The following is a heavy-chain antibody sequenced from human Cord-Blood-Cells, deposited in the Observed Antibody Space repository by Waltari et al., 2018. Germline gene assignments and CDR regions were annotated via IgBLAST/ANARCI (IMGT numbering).Heavy chain of an antibody. Sequence: QLQLQESGPGLVKPSETLSLTCTVSGGSISSSSYSWGWIRQPPGKGLEWIGSIYYSGSTYYNPSLKSRVTISVDTSKNQFSLKLSSVTAADTAVYYCARPNYDSSGYYHAFDIWGQGTMVTVSS. CDR3: ARPNYDSSGYYHAFDI. V-gene: IGHV4-39*01. CDR1: GGSISSSSYS. CDR2: IYYSGST. D-gene: IGHD3-22*01. J-gene: IGHJ3*02.